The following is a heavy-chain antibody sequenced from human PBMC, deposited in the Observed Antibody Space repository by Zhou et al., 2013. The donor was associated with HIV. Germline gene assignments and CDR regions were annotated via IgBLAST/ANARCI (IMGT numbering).Heavy chain of an antibody. Sequence: QVQLVQSGAEVKKPGSSVKVSCKVSGGTFSSYAINWVRQAPGQGLEWMGRIISVFGTTNYAQKFQGRVTITADQSTSTAYMELSSLRSGDTAIYYCAREKLPATMSDNYYYGVDVWGQGTTVTVSS. J-gene: IGHJ6*02. CDR1: GGTFSSYA. D-gene: IGHD2-2*01. CDR3: AREKLPATMSDNYYYGVDV. V-gene: IGHV1-69*13. CDR2: IISVFGTT.